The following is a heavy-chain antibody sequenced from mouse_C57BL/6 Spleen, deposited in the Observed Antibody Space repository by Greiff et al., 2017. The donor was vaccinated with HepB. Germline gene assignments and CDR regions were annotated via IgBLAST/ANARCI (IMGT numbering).Heavy chain of an antibody. CDR1: GFTFNTYA. Sequence: DVKLQESGGGLVQPKGSLKLSCAASGFTFNTYAMHWVRQAPGKGLEWVARIRSKSSNYATYYADKVKDRFTISRDDSQSMLYLQMNKLKTEDTAMDYCVRETTVVAYYAMDYWGQGTSVTVSS. CDR3: VRETTVVAYYAMDY. V-gene: IGHV10-3*01. CDR2: IRSKSSNYAT. D-gene: IGHD1-1*01. J-gene: IGHJ4*01.